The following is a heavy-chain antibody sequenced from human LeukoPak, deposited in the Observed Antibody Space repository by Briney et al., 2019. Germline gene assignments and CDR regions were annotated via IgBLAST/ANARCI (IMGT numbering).Heavy chain of an antibody. D-gene: IGHD2-2*01. CDR3: AREGGGMGVVVSPNTRFDS. CDR1: GFTFSSYA. J-gene: IGHJ4*02. V-gene: IGHV3-30-3*01. Sequence: PGRSLRLSCAASGFTFSSYAMHWVRQAPGKGLEWVAVISYDGSNKYYADSVKGRFTISRDNSKNTLYLQMNSLRAEDTTVYYCAREGGGMGVVVSPNTRFDSWGQGTLVTVSS. CDR2: ISYDGSNK.